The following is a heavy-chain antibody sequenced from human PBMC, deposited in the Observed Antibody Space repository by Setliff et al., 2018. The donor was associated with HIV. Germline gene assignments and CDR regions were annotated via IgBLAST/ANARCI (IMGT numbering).Heavy chain of an antibody. CDR3: STGPSRVSDGIADF. CDR1: GFTFSNAW. J-gene: IGHJ4*02. V-gene: IGHV3-15*01. Sequence: GGSLRLSCAASGFTFSNAWMSWVRQAPGKGLEWVGRIKSKTDGGTTDYAAPVKGRFTISRDDSKSILYLQMNNLEIEDTAVYFCSTGPSRVSDGIADFWGPGTLVTVSS. CDR2: IKSKTDGGTT.